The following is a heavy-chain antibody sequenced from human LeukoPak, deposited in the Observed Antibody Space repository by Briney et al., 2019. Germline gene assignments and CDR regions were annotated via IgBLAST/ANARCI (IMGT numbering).Heavy chain of an antibody. CDR2: IYYSGST. V-gene: IGHV4-59*01. CDR1: GGSISSYY. CDR3: ARVPGYYDSSEAFDI. D-gene: IGHD3-22*01. Sequence: SETLSLTCTVSGGSISSYYWSWIRQPPGKGLEWIGYIYYSGSTNYNPSLKSRVTISVDTSKNQFSLKLSSVTAADTAVYYCARVPGYYDSSEAFDIWGQGTMVTVSS. J-gene: IGHJ3*02.